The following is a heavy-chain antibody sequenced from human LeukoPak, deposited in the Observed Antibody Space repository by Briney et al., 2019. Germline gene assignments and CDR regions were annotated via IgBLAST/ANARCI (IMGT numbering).Heavy chain of an antibody. Sequence: GGSLRLSCAASGFTFTTYWMSWVRQAPGKGLEWVANIKQDGTEKYYVGSVKGRFTISRDNAKNSLYLQMNSLRAEDTAVYYCARDGVFRSSAPDYWGQGTLVTVSS. CDR3: ARDGVFRSSAPDY. CDR2: IKQDGTEK. J-gene: IGHJ4*02. CDR1: GFTFTTYW. D-gene: IGHD6-6*01. V-gene: IGHV3-7*01.